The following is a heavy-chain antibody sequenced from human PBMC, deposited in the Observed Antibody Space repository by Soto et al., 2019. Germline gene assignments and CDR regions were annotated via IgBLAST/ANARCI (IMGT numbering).Heavy chain of an antibody. Sequence: GGSLRLSCAASGFTFSSYWMSWVRQAPGKGLEWVANIKQDGSEKYYVDSVKGRFTISRDNAKNSLYLQMNSLRAEDTAVYYCAREGPLPPWIAAAATDYWGQGTLVTVSS. V-gene: IGHV3-7*05. D-gene: IGHD6-13*01. CDR2: IKQDGSEK. CDR1: GFTFSSYW. J-gene: IGHJ4*02. CDR3: AREGPLPPWIAAAATDY.